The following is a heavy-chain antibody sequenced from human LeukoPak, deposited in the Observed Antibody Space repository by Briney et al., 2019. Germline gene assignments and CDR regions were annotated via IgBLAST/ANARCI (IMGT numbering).Heavy chain of an antibody. CDR1: GYTFTSYG. CDR3: GRDRIGGGAYCGGDCYDY. D-gene: IGHD2-21*02. Sequence: GASVKVSCKASGYTFTSYGISWVRQAPGQGLEWMGWISAYNGNTNYAQKLQGRVTMTTDTSTSTAYMELRSLRSDDTAVYYCGRDRIGGGAYCGGDCYDYWGQGTLVTVSS. V-gene: IGHV1-18*01. CDR2: ISAYNGNT. J-gene: IGHJ4*02.